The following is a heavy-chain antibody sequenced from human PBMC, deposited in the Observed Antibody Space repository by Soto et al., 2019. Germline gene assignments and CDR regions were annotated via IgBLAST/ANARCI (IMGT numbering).Heavy chain of an antibody. Sequence: EVQLVESGGGLVQPGGSLRLSCAASGFTFSSYSMNWVRKAPGKGLEWVSYISSSSSTIYYADSVKGRFTISRDNAKNSLYLQMNSLRDEDTAVYYCARGEGDYVWGSYRTYNWFGPWGQGTLVTVSS. CDR1: GFTFSSYS. J-gene: IGHJ5*02. CDR3: ARGEGDYVWGSYRTYNWFGP. V-gene: IGHV3-48*02. CDR2: ISSSSSTI. D-gene: IGHD3-16*02.